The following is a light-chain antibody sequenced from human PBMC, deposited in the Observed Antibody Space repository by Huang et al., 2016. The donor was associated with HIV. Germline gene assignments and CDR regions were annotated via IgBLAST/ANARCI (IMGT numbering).Light chain of an antibody. CDR3: QQYNNWPPGT. CDR2: GAA. V-gene: IGKV3D-15*01. Sequence: IVMTQSPATLSVSPGERATLSCRASAGVSNNVAWYQQRPGQTPRLLIHGAATRHTGIPAKFRGRGSGTEFTLTITSLQPEDSAVYYCQQYNNWPPGTFGPGTQVEI. CDR1: AGVSNN. J-gene: IGKJ1*01.